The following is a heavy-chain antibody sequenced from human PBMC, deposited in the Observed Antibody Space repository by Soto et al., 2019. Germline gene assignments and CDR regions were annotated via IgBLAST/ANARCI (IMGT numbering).Heavy chain of an antibody. V-gene: IGHV1-3*01. J-gene: IGHJ6*03. Sequence: QVQLVQSGAEVKKPGAPVKVSCKASGYTFTSYAMHWVRQAPGQRLERMGWINAGNGNTKYSQKFQGRVTITRDTSASTAYMELSSLRSEDTAVYYCARGHDFWSGLYYMDVWGKGTTVTVSS. D-gene: IGHD3-3*01. CDR2: INAGNGNT. CDR3: ARGHDFWSGLYYMDV. CDR1: GYTFTSYA.